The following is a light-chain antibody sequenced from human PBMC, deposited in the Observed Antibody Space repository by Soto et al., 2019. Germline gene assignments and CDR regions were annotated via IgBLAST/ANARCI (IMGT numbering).Light chain of an antibody. Sequence: EIVWKQAPETRCLALGERRTLKCKASQSVRSRLAWYQHKPGQAPRLLISGASSRETGIQDRFSGSGSGTEFTLTISRLEPEDFALYYCQQYGGSPISFGPGTRLEIK. V-gene: IGKV3-20*01. CDR3: QQYGGSPIS. J-gene: IGKJ5*01. CDR2: GAS. CDR1: QSVRSR.